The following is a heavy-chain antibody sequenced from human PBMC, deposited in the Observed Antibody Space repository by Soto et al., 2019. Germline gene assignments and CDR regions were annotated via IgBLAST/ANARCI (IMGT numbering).Heavy chain of an antibody. V-gene: IGHV3-11*01. D-gene: IGHD3-10*01. Sequence: GGSLRLSCVASGFAFGDYSMNWIRQSPRKGLEWTSYINNVGGTIFYADSVKGRFTVSRDNANHSLFLQMTALRAEDSAVYFCARVEFGYHGHFTYWGRGALVTVSS. CDR2: INNVGGTI. J-gene: IGHJ4*02. CDR1: GFAFGDYS. CDR3: ARVEFGYHGHFTY.